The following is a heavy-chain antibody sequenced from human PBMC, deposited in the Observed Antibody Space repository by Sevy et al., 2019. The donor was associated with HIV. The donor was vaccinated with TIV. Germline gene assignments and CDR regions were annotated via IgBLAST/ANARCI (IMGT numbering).Heavy chain of an antibody. D-gene: IGHD3-16*01. CDR3: AKEGYRLPGADAIDI. CDR2: ISGSGDTT. CDR1: GFTFSYYA. J-gene: IGHJ3*02. V-gene: IGHV3-23*01. Sequence: GGSRRLSCAASGFTFSYYAMTWVRQVPGKGLEWVSAISGSGDTTYYAESVKGRFTISRDNSRGTLYLQINSLRAEDTAIYFCAKEGYRLPGADAIDIWGQGTMVTVSS.